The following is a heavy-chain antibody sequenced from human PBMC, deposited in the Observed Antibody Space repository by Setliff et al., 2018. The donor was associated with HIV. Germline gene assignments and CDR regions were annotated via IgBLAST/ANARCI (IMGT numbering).Heavy chain of an antibody. V-gene: IGHV4-4*09. CDR1: GGSISGHN. CDR2: IYSSGST. J-gene: IGHJ5*02. CDR3: ARHSGVASPNWFDP. D-gene: IGHD3-10*01. Sequence: PSETLSLTCTVSGGSISGHNWSWIRQPPGRGLEWIGYIYSSGSTNFNPPPQSRVTISVDTSKNQFSLKLSSVTAADTAVYYCARHSGVASPNWFDPWGQGTLVTVSS.